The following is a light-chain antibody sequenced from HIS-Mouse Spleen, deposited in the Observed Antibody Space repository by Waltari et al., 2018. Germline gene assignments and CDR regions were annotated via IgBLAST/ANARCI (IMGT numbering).Light chain of an antibody. J-gene: IGLJ3*02. CDR3: SSYTSSSTRV. V-gene: IGLV2-14*03. CDR2: DVS. Sequence: QSALTQPASVSGSPGQSITISCIGTSSDVGGYNYVSWYQQHPGKVPKLMIYDVSNRPSGVSNRFSGSKSGNTASLTISGLQAEDEADYYCSSYTSSSTRVFGGGTKLTVL. CDR1: SSDVGGYNY.